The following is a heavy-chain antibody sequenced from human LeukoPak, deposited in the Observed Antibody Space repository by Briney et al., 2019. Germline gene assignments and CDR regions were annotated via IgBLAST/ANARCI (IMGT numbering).Heavy chain of an antibody. CDR1: GGTFSSYA. Sequence: SVKVSCKASGGTFSSYAISWVRQAPGQGLAWMGGIIPIFGTANYAQKFQGRVTITTDESTSTAYMELSSLRSEDTAVYYCASYTYYYDSSGYYRGGPYYYYYMDVWGKGTTVTVSS. V-gene: IGHV1-69*05. J-gene: IGHJ6*03. D-gene: IGHD3-22*01. CDR3: ASYTYYYDSSGYYRGGPYYYYYMDV. CDR2: IIPIFGTA.